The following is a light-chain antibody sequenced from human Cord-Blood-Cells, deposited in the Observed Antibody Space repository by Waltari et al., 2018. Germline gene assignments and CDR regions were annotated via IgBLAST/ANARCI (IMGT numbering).Light chain of an antibody. J-gene: IGKJ1*01. CDR1: QSIRSR. CDR3: QQYNSYPWT. V-gene: IGKV1-5*01. Sequence: DIQMTQSPSTLSASVGARVTITCRASQSIRSRLAWYQQKPGKAPKILIYDASSLESGVPSRFSGSGAGTDFSLTISSVQPDDFATYYCQQYNSYPWTFGQGTKVEIK. CDR2: DAS.